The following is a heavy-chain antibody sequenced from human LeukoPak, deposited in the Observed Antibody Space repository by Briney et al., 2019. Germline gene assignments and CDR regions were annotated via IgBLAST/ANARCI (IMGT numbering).Heavy chain of an antibody. J-gene: IGHJ5*02. D-gene: IGHD3-10*01. V-gene: IGHV4-34*01. CDR2: INHSGST. CDR3: ARGFYYGSGSYHT. CDR1: GGSFSGYY. Sequence: PSETLSLTCAVYGGSFSGYYWSWIRQPPGKGLEWIGEINHSGSTNYNPSLKSRVTISVDTSKNQFSLKLSSVTAADTAVYYCARGFYYGSGSYHTWGQGTLVTVSS.